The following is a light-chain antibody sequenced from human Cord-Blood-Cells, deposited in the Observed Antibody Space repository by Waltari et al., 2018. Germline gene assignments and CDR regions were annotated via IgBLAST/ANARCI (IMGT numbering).Light chain of an antibody. J-gene: IGKJ2*01. CDR1: QSLLHSNGYNY. V-gene: IGKV2-28*01. CDR2: LGS. Sequence: DIVMTQSPLSLPVTPGEPASISCRSSQSLLHSNGYNYLDWYLQKPGQSPQLLIYLGSNRAAGVPDRFSGSGSGTDFTLKISRGEAEDVGVYYCMQALQTPTCGQGTKLEIK. CDR3: MQALQTPT.